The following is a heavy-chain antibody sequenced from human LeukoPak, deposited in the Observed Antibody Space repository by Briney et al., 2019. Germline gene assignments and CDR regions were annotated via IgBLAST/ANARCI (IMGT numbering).Heavy chain of an antibody. CDR3: AREYYDFWSGSSNWFDP. Sequence: PGGSLRLSCAASGFTFSSYAMSWVRQAPGKGLEWVSAISGSGGSIYYADSVKGRFTISRDNAKNSLYLQMNSLRAEDTAVYYCAREYYDFWSGSSNWFDPWGQGTLVTVSS. D-gene: IGHD3-3*01. CDR2: ISGSGGSI. V-gene: IGHV3-23*01. CDR1: GFTFSSYA. J-gene: IGHJ5*02.